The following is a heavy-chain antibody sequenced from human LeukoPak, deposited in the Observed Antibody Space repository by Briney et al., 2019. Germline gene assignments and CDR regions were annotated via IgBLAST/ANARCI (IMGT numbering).Heavy chain of an antibody. CDR2: ISWNSGAI. J-gene: IGHJ4*02. CDR3: AKEGVGGKFYFDY. CDR1: GFTFDDYA. V-gene: IGHV3-9*03. Sequence: GGSLRLSCAASGFTFDDYAMHWVRQTPGKGLEWVSGISWNSGAIGYADSVKGRFTISRDNAKNSLYLQMNSLRPEDMALYYCAKEGVGGKFYFDYWGQGTLVTVSS. D-gene: IGHD3-10*01.